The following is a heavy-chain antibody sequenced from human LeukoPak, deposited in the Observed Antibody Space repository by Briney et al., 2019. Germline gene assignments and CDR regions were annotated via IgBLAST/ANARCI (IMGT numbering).Heavy chain of an antibody. V-gene: IGHV4-59*01. CDR3: ARGGNWNYENWFDP. D-gene: IGHD1-7*01. CDR2: IYFSGST. Sequence: SETLSLTCTVSGGSISSYYWSWIRQPPGKGLEWIGYIYFSGSTNYNPSLKSRVTISVDTSKNKFSLKLSSVTAADTAVYYCARGGNWNYENWFDPWGQGTLVTVSS. J-gene: IGHJ5*02. CDR1: GGSISSYY.